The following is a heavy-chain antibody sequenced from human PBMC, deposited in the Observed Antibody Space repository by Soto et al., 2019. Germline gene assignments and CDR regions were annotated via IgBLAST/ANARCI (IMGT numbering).Heavy chain of an antibody. CDR3: AKVSTTHTFGPLDP. Sequence: EVQLVESGGGLVQHGRSVRLSCAASGFTFDDYGMHWVRQAPGKGLEWVSGISWNSGSIGYADSVKGRFIISRDNAKNSLYLQMNNLRPEDTAFYFCAKVSTTHTFGPLDPWGQGTVVIVSS. D-gene: IGHD1-1*01. J-gene: IGHJ5*02. V-gene: IGHV3-9*01. CDR2: ISWNSGSI. CDR1: GFTFDDYG.